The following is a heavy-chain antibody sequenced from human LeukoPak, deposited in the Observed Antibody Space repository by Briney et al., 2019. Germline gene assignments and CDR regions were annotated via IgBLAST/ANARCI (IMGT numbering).Heavy chain of an antibody. D-gene: IGHD5-18*01. CDR3: ARNREWLLSYFDL. CDR2: IYYSGST. V-gene: IGHV4-59*01. CDR1: GGSISSYY. J-gene: IGHJ2*01. Sequence: PSETLSLTCTVSGGSISSYYWSWIRQPPGKGLEWIGYIYYSGSTNYNPSLKSRVTISVDTSKNQFSLKLSSVTAADTAVYNCARNREWLLSYFDLWGRGTLVTVSS.